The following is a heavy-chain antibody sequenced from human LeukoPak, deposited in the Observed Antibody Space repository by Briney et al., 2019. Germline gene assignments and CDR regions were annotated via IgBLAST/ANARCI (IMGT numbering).Heavy chain of an antibody. V-gene: IGHV4-59*10. Sequence: SETLSLTCAVYGGSFSSYYWSWIRQPAGKGLEWIGRIYTSGSTNYNPSLKSRVTMSVDTSKNQFSLKLSSVTAADTAVYYCARNPLGVGYFDYWGQGTLVTVSS. D-gene: IGHD2-8*01. CDR2: IYTSGST. CDR3: ARNPLGVGYFDY. CDR1: GGSFSSYY. J-gene: IGHJ4*02.